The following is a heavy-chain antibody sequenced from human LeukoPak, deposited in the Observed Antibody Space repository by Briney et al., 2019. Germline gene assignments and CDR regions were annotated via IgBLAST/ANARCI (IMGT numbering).Heavy chain of an antibody. CDR2: IIPILGIA. J-gene: IGHJ4*02. CDR1: GYTFSSYV. Sequence: ASVKVSCKASGYTFSSYVITWVRQAPGQGLEWMGRIIPILGIANYAQKFQGRVTITADKSTSTAYMELSSLRSEDTAVYYCARGPVGTAMVTRGSFDYWGQGTLVTVSS. D-gene: IGHD5-18*01. CDR3: ARGPVGTAMVTRGSFDY. V-gene: IGHV1-69*04.